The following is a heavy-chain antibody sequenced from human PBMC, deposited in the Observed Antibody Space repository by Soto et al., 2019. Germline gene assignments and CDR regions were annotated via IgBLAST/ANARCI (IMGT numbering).Heavy chain of an antibody. Sequence: QVQLVESGGGVVQPGRSLRLSCAASGFTFGSYAIHGVRQAPGKGLEWVAVISYDGSNKYYADSVKGRFTISRDNSKNTLYLQMNSLRAEDTAVYYCARAVGWGQGTLVTVSS. CDR3: ARAVG. V-gene: IGHV3-30-3*01. CDR1: GFTFGSYA. J-gene: IGHJ4*02. CDR2: ISYDGSNK.